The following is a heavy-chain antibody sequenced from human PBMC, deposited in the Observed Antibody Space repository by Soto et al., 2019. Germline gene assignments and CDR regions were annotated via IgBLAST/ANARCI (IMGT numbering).Heavy chain of an antibody. V-gene: IGHV4-39*01. D-gene: IGHD3-16*02. CDR3: ARHPYYDXVWGSYRPRYYYYGMDV. Sequence: KTSETLSLTCPVSGGSISSSSYYWGWIRQPPGKGLEWIGSIYYSGSTYYNPSLKSRVTISVDTSKNQFSLKLSSVTAADAAVYYCARHPYYDXVWGSYRPRYYYYGMDVWGQGTTVTVSS. CDR1: GGSISSSSYY. CDR2: IYYSGST. J-gene: IGHJ6*02.